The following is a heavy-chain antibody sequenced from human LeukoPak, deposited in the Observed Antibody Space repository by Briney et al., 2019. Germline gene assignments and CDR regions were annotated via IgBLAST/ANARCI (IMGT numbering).Heavy chain of an antibody. V-gene: IGHV3-23*01. Sequence: GGSLRLSCAASGFTFSSYAMSWVRQAPGKGLVWVSAISGSGGSTYYADSVKGRFTISRDNSKNTLYLQMNSLRAEDTAVYYCAKDGVFWSPQFDYWGQATLVTVSS. CDR3: AKDGVFWSPQFDY. J-gene: IGHJ4*02. CDR1: GFTFSSYA. CDR2: ISGSGGST. D-gene: IGHD6-13*01.